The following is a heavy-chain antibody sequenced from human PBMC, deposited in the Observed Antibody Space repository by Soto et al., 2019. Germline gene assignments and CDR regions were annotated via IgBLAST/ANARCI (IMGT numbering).Heavy chain of an antibody. D-gene: IGHD2-2*01. CDR1: GGSFSGYY. J-gene: IGHJ5*02. CDR3: ARGPYLGYCSSTSCLSWFDP. Sequence: QVQLQQWGAGLLKPSETLSLTCAVYGGSFSGYYWCWIRQPPGKGLEWLGEINHSGSTNYNTSLKSRVTISVDTSKNQFSLKLSSVTAADTAVYYCARGPYLGYCSSTSCLSWFDPWGQGTLVTVSS. CDR2: INHSGST. V-gene: IGHV4-34*01.